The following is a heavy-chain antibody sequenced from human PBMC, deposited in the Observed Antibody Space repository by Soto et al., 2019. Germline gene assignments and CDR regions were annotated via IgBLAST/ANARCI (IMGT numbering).Heavy chain of an antibody. J-gene: IGHJ5*02. D-gene: IGHD4-17*01. CDR3: ARLNDYGGPGIGFDP. CDR2: INSDGSFT. Sequence: GGSLRLSCAASGVTLSSYWMHWVRQAPGKGLVWVSRINSDGSFTNYADSVEGRFTISRDNAKKTLYLQMNNLRAEDTAVYYCARLNDYGGPGIGFDPWGQGTLVTVSS. V-gene: IGHV3-74*01. CDR1: GVTLSSYW.